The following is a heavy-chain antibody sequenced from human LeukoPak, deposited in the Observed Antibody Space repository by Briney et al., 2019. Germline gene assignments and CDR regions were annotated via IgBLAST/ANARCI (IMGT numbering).Heavy chain of an antibody. Sequence: ASVKVSCKASGYTFTVFYIHWVRQAPGQGFEWMGWINPTTGGTNYAQKFQGRVTMTRDTSISTANMEVSRLRFDDTAVYYFAKVGPSGSFLYYFDYWGQGTLVTVSS. CDR3: AKVGPSGSFLYYFDY. CDR2: INPTTGGT. J-gene: IGHJ4*02. D-gene: IGHD1-26*01. V-gene: IGHV1-2*02. CDR1: GYTFTVFY.